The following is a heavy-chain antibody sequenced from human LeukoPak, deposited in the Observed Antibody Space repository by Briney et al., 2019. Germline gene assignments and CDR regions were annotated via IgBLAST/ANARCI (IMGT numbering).Heavy chain of an antibody. D-gene: IGHD6-6*01. CDR2: ISPTGSTT. CDR3: ARGPNSNWSGLDF. CDR1: GFSFSGHW. V-gene: IGHV3-74*01. J-gene: IGHJ4*02. Sequence: GSLRLSCTASGFSFSGHWMHWARQLPGKGLVWVSRISPTGSTTSYADSVRGRFTVSRDNAKNTLYLQVNNLRAEDTAVYYCARGPNSNWSGLDFWGQGTLLAVSS.